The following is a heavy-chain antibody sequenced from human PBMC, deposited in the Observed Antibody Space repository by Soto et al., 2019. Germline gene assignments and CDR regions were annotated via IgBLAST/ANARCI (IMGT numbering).Heavy chain of an antibody. CDR2: VWLDGSNE. Sequence: QVQPLESGGGVFQPGRSLRLSCVAPGFIFSSYGMHWVRQDPGKGLVWVAVVWLDGSNEFYADSVKGRFTMYRDTSKKSLVLQMDSMRAEDTAVYYCAKMVGVSVAAAGFDLWGQGTLMTVS. V-gene: IGHV3-33*06. J-gene: IGHJ4*02. CDR1: GFIFSSYG. CDR3: AKMVGVSVAAAGFDL. D-gene: IGHD6-13*01.